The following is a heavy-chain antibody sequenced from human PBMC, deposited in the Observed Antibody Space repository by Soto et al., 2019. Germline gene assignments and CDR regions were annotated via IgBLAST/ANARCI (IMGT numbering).Heavy chain of an antibody. D-gene: IGHD2-21*02. CDR1: GYTFTGYY. CDR3: ATSPPPIETITYCGGNCYSFDY. CDR2: INPNSGGT. V-gene: IGHV1-2*04. Sequence: ASVKVSCKASGYTFTGYYMHWVRQAPGQGLEWMGWINPNSGGTNYAQKFQGWVTMTRDTSISTAYMELSRLRSDDTDVYYCATSPPPIETITYCGGNCYSFDYWGQGTLFTVSS. J-gene: IGHJ4*02.